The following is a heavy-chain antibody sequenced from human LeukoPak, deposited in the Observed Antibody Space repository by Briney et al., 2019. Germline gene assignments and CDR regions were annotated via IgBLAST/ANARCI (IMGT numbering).Heavy chain of an antibody. J-gene: IGHJ4*02. V-gene: IGHV3-21*01. CDR1: GFTFSSYW. D-gene: IGHD6-13*01. CDR2: ISSSSSYI. CDR3: ARGEGIAAAGQDY. Sequence: GGSLRLSCAASGFTFSSYWMHWVRQAPGKGLEWVSSISSSSSYIYYADSVKGRFTISRDNAKNSLYLQMNSLRAEDTAVYYCARGEGIAAAGQDYWGQGTLVTVSS.